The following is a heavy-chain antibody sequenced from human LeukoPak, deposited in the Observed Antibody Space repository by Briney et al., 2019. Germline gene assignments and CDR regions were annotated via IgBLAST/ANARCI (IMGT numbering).Heavy chain of an antibody. J-gene: IGHJ5*02. CDR1: GGSISSESCY. V-gene: IGHV4-61*02. Sequence: SQTLSLTCTVSGGSISSESCYWNWIRQPAGKGLEWIGRMYPNGNFNYNPSLKSRVTISIDTSKNQFSLKLTSVTAADTAVYYCARGAGQWLGPFDPWGQGILVTVSS. D-gene: IGHD6-19*01. CDR2: MYPNGNF. CDR3: ARGAGQWLGPFDP.